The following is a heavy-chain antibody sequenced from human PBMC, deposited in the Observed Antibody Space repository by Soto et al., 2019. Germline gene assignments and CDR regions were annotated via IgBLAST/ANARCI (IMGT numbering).Heavy chain of an antibody. Sequence: TLSLTCTVSGGSISSYYWSWIRQPPGKGLEWIGYIYYSGSTNYNPSLKSRVTISVDTSKNQFSLKLSSVTAADTTVYYCARIRDKHGSGSYYSTVGYYYMDVWGKGTTVTVSS. CDR1: GGSISSYY. J-gene: IGHJ6*03. CDR2: IYYSGST. D-gene: IGHD3-10*01. CDR3: ARIRDKHGSGSYYSTVGYYYMDV. V-gene: IGHV4-59*01.